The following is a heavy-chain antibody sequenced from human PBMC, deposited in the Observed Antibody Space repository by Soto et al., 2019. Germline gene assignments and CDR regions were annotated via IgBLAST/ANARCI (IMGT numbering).Heavy chain of an antibody. CDR1: AGSITSYAYY. CDR2: IHHTGST. Sequence: QVQLQESGPGLVKPSQTLSLTCTVSAGSITSYAYYWNWIRHRPGKGLEWIGFIHHTGSTFYNPSLESRAAISIDTSESQFSRNLASVTVADTAVYYCARRPTGSGSSFFDYWGPGTLVTVSS. D-gene: IGHD3-10*01. J-gene: IGHJ4*02. V-gene: IGHV4-31*03. CDR3: ARRPTGSGSSFFDY.